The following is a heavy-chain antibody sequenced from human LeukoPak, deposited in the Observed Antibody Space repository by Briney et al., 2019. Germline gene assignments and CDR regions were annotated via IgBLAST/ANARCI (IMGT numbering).Heavy chain of an antibody. CDR2: INAYNGDT. J-gene: IGHJ4*02. D-gene: IGHD6-19*01. CDR1: GYTFINYA. CDR3: ARGSSSDWPLEY. Sequence: AAVTVSCMASGYTFINYAIHWVRQAPRQRLEWMGWINAYNGDTEYSQKVQGRVTITKDTSASTAYMDLSTLRSEDTAVYYCARGSSSDWPLEYWGRGILVTVSS. V-gene: IGHV1-3*01.